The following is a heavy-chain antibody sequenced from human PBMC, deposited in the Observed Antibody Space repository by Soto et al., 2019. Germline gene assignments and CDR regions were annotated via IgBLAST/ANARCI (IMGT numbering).Heavy chain of an antibody. D-gene: IGHD3-16*01. J-gene: IGHJ3*02. V-gene: IGHV3-30-3*01. CDR2: ISYDASNK. CDR1: RFTFSSYA. Sequence: QPGGSLRLSCAASRFTFSSYAMHWVRQAPGKGLEWLALISYDASNKYYADSVKGRFTISRDNSKNTLYLQMSSLKVEDTAVYFYARVGDPVATPDALDILGQGAMVTLSS. CDR3: ARVGDPVATPDALDI.